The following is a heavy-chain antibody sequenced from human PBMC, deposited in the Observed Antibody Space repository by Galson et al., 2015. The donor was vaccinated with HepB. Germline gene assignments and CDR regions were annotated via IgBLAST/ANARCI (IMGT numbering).Heavy chain of an antibody. Sequence: SLRLSCAASGFTFSSYAMSWVRQAPGKGLEWVSAISGSGGSTYYADSVKGRFTISRDNSKNTLYLQMNSLRAEDTAVYYCAKRWDSYVWGSYRVDYWGQGTLVTVSS. CDR1: GFTFSSYA. D-gene: IGHD3-16*01. V-gene: IGHV3-23*01. CDR2: ISGSGGST. J-gene: IGHJ4*02. CDR3: AKRWDSYVWGSYRVDY.